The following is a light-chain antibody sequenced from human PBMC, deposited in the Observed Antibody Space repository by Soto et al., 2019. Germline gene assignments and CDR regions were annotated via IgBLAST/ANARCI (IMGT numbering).Light chain of an antibody. CDR3: QQYNYWPIT. CDR2: GAS. CDR1: QSVADN. Sequence: MTQSPATLSVSPGGRVTLSCRSSQSVADNLAWFQQKPGQGPRLLIYGASTRATGIPARFSGSGSETDFTLTVSSLRSEDSAVYYCQQYNYWPITFGQGTRLEIK. V-gene: IGKV3-15*01. J-gene: IGKJ5*01.